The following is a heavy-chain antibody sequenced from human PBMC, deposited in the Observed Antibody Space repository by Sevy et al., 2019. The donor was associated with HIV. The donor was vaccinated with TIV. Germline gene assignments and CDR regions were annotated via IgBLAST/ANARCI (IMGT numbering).Heavy chain of an antibody. Sequence: ASVKVSCKASGYTFTGYYMHWVRQAPGQGLESMGWINPNSGGTNYAQKFQGWVTMTRDTSITTAYMELSRLTADDTAVYYCATARRGSDYGSGSSFDLWGQGTLVTVSS. CDR3: ATARRGSDYGSGSSFDL. J-gene: IGHJ4*02. V-gene: IGHV1-2*04. D-gene: IGHD3-10*01. CDR2: INPNSGGT. CDR1: GYTFTGYY.